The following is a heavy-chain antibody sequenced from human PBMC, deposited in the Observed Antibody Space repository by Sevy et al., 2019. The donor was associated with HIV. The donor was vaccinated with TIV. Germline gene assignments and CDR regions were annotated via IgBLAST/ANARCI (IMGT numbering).Heavy chain of an antibody. Sequence: GGSLRLSCAASGFNLTDYYINWIRQAPGKGLEWISYISGGDTTTYYSDSVKGRFTVSRDNAKNTLYLQMNSLRAEDTAVYYCARGGILRTNYFDYWGQGTLVTVSS. CDR3: ARGGILRTNYFDY. V-gene: IGHV3-11*04. CDR2: ISGGDTTT. D-gene: IGHD2-21*01. CDR1: GFNLTDYY. J-gene: IGHJ4*02.